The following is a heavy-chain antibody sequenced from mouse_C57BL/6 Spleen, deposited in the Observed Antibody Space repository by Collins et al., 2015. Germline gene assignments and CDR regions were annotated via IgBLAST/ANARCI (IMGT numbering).Heavy chain of an antibody. CDR2: IYPYSGDT. J-gene: IGHJ2*01. D-gene: IGHD2-14*01. Sequence: EVQMQQSGPELVKPGASVKISCKASGYSFTGYYMHWVKQSHVKSLEWIGRIYPYSGDTIYNQNFKGKASLAVDRSSSTANLELHSLTSEDSAVYYCARGHRYDVGSYFDYWGQGTTLTVSS. CDR1: GYSFTGYY. V-gene: IGHV1-34*01. CDR3: ARGHRYDVGSYFDY.